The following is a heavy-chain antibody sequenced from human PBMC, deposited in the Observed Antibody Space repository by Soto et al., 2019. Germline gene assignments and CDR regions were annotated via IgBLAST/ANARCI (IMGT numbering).Heavy chain of an antibody. D-gene: IGHD4-17*01. V-gene: IGHV5-10-1*01. CDR3: ARLHDYGDSYYYYGMDV. CDR2: IDPSDSYT. CDR1: GYSFTSYW. Sequence: GESLKISCKGSGYSFTSYWISWVRQMPGKGMEWMGRIDPSDSYTNYSPSFQGHVTTSADKSISTAYLQWSSLKASDTAMYYCARLHDYGDSYYYYGMDVWGQGTTVTVSS. J-gene: IGHJ6*02.